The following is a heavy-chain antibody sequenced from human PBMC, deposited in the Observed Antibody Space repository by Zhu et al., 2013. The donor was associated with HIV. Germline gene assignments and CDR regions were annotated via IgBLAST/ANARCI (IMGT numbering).Heavy chain of an antibody. CDR3: ARGGANGAVAGIDY. V-gene: IGHV4-39*07. CDR1: GGSISSSSYY. CDR2: IYYSGST. Sequence: VQLQESGPGLVKPSETLSLTCTVSGGSISSSSYYWGWIRQPPGKGLEWIGSIYYSGSTYYNPSLKSRVTISVDTSKNQFSLKLSSVTAADTAVYYCARGGANGAVAGIDYWGQGTLVTVSS. D-gene: IGHD6-19*01. J-gene: IGHJ4*02.